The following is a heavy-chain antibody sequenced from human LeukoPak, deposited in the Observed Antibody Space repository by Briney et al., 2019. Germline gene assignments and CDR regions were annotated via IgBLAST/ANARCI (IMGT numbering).Heavy chain of an antibody. CDR2: IRYDGSNK. D-gene: IGHD6-6*01. J-gene: IGHJ4*02. Sequence: PGGSLRLSCAASGFTFSSYGMHWVCQAPGKGLEWVAFIRYDGSNKYYADSVKGRFTISRDNSKNTLYLQMNSLRAEDTAVYYCAKDRYSSSSDDYWGQGTLVTVSS. CDR3: AKDRYSSSSDDY. CDR1: GFTFSSYG. V-gene: IGHV3-30*02.